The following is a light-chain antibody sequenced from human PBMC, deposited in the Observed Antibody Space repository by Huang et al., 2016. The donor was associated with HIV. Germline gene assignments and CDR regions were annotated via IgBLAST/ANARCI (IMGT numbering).Light chain of an antibody. CDR3: HQYNNCLLS. V-gene: IGKV3-15*01. Sequence: EIVMTQSPATLSVSPGERVTLSCRANRSVSTNLSWYQQRPGQAPRLLIYVSSTRAPRNPARFSVSGSGSDVSLTISSLQSEDFALYYCHQYNNCLLSFGGGTRVDI. J-gene: IGKJ4*01. CDR2: VSS. CDR1: RSVSTN.